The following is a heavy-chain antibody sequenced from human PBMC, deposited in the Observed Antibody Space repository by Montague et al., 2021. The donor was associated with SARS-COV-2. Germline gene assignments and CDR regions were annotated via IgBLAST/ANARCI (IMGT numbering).Heavy chain of an antibody. J-gene: IGHJ6*02. CDR3: ARRSAPLLYLDWSHGYFDYYGLDV. V-gene: IGHV4-34*12. Sequence: SETLSLTCAVYGDSYNPWGQSFNNYHWGWIRQSQGKGLEWFGDIKRGDTKYNPSLGSRVTISADTVKQQFSLMLTSVTAVDTAVHYCARRSAPLLYLDWSHGYFDYYGLDVWGQGTAVIASS. D-gene: IGHD3/OR15-3a*01. CDR2: IKRGDT. CDR1: GDSYNPWGQSFNNYH.